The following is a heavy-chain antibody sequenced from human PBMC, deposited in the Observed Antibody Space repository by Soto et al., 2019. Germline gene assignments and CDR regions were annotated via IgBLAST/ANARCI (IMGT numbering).Heavy chain of an antibody. D-gene: IGHD6-25*01. J-gene: IGHJ6*02. V-gene: IGHV4-31*03. Sequence: PSETLSLTCTVSGGSISSGGYYWSWIRQHPGKGLEWIGYIYYSGSTYYNPSLKSRVTISVDTSKNQFSLKLSSVTAADTAVYYCARACKAAVSYHHYGLDVWGQGTTV. CDR3: ARACKAAVSYHHYGLDV. CDR1: GGSISSGGYY. CDR2: IYYSGST.